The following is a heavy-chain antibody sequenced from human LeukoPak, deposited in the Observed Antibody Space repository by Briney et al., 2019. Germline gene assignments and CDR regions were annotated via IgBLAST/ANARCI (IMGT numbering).Heavy chain of an antibody. CDR1: GYTFTSYD. Sequence: ASVTVSCKASGYTFTSYDINWVRQATGQGLEWMGWMNPNSGNTGYAQKFQGRVTMTRNTSISTAYMELSSLRSEDTAVYYCARGSTANDYYYGMDVWGQGTTVTVSS. J-gene: IGHJ6*02. D-gene: IGHD4-4*01. CDR3: ARGSTANDYYYGMDV. V-gene: IGHV1-8*01. CDR2: MNPNSGNT.